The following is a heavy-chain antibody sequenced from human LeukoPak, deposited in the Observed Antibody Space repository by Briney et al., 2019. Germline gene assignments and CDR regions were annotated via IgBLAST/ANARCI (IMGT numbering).Heavy chain of an antibody. CDR3: ASEVGLPFDY. D-gene: IGHD1-26*01. J-gene: IGHJ4*02. Sequence: PGGSLRLSCAASGFTFSSYGMHWVRQAPGKGLEWVSVIYSGGSTYYADSVKGRFTISRDNSKNTLYLQMNSLRAEDTAVYYCASEVGLPFDYWGQGTLVTVSS. CDR1: GFTFSSYG. CDR2: IYSGGST. V-gene: IGHV3-53*01.